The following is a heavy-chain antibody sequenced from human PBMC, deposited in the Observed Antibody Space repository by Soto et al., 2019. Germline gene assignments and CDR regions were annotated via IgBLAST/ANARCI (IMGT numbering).Heavy chain of an antibody. CDR2: ISYDGSNK. J-gene: IGHJ4*02. CDR3: ARGGVSIFGVVISSLDY. D-gene: IGHD3-3*01. Sequence: QVQLVESGGGVVQPGRSLRLSCAASGFTFSSYAMHWVRQAPGKGLEWVAVISYDGSNKYYADSVKGRFTISRDNSKNTLYLQMNSLRAEDTAVYYCARGGVSIFGVVISSLDYWGQGTLVTVSS. V-gene: IGHV3-30-3*01. CDR1: GFTFSSYA.